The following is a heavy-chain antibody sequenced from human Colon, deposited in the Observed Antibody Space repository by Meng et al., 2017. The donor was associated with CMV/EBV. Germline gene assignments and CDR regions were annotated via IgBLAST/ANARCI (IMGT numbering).Heavy chain of an antibody. J-gene: IGHJ4*02. Sequence: GGSLRLSCAASGFTFSGSAIHWIRQASGKGLEWVGRIRSKPNDFATEYAESVKGRFTISRDDSNDSAFLQMSSLKVDDTAVYYCAVLAVAEPISYWGQGTLVTVS. D-gene: IGHD6-19*01. V-gene: IGHV3-73*01. CDR3: AVLAVAEPISY. CDR1: GFTFSGSA. CDR2: IRSKPNDFAT.